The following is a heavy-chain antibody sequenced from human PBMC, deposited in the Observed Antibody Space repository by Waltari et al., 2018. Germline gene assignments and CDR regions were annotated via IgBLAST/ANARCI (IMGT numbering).Heavy chain of an antibody. CDR3: AAMITFGGVIGGFDY. V-gene: IGHV1-3*01. D-gene: IGHD3-16*02. CDR2: IHAGNGNT. J-gene: IGHJ4*02. CDR1: GYTFTSYA. Sequence: QVQLVQSGAEVKKPGASVKVSCKASGYTFTSYAMHWVRQAPGQRLEGMGWIHAGNGNTKYSQKFQGRVTITRDTSASTAYMELSSLRSEDTAVYYCAAMITFGGVIGGFDYWGQGTLVTVSS.